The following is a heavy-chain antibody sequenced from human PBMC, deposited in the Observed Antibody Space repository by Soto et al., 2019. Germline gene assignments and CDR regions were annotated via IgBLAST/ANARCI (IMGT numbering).Heavy chain of an antibody. Sequence: EVQLLESGGGLVQSGGSLRLSCAASGFTFSSFAMNWVRQAPGKGLEWVSTISVSGDTTTYADSVKGRFTISRDNSRDTLYLLMNSLRAEDTALYFCAKDGVGWVTTVSYFDSRGQGTRVTVSS. CDR3: AKDGVGWVTTVSYFDS. CDR1: GFTFSSFA. D-gene: IGHD4-4*01. CDR2: ISVSGDTT. V-gene: IGHV3-23*01. J-gene: IGHJ4*02.